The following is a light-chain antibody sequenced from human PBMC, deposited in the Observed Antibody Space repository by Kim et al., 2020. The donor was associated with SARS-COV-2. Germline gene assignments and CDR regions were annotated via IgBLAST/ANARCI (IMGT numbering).Light chain of an antibody. Sequence: VSPEQTASITCSGDKLGDKYACWYQQKPGQAPGLVIYQDSKRPSGIPERFSGSNSGNTATLTISGTQAMDEADYYCQAWDSSTVVFGGGTQLTVL. J-gene: IGLJ2*01. CDR1: KLGDKY. V-gene: IGLV3-1*01. CDR3: QAWDSSTVV. CDR2: QDS.